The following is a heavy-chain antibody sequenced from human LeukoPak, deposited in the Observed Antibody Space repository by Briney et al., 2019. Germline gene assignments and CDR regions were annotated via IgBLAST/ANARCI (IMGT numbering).Heavy chain of an antibody. D-gene: IGHD2-2*01. CDR1: GCTFTGYY. J-gene: IGHJ4*02. CDR2: INPNSGGT. CDR3: ARAHCSSTSCPGY. Sequence: ASVKVSCKASGCTFTGYYMHWVRQAPGQGLEWMGRINPNSGGTNYAQKFQGRVTMTRDTSISTAYMELSSLRSDDTAVYYCARAHCSSTSCPGYWGQGTLVTVSS. V-gene: IGHV1-2*06.